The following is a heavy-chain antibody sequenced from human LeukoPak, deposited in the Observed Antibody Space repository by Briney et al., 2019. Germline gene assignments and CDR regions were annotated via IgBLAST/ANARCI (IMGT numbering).Heavy chain of an antibody. J-gene: IGHJ4*02. CDR2: IYYSGST. CDR1: GGSISSGGYY. V-gene: IGHV4-31*03. D-gene: IGHD3-10*01. CDR3: ARDWDPMARGVGY. Sequence: SQTLSLTCTVSGGSISSGGYYWSWIRQHPGKGLEWIGYIYYSGSTYYNPSLKSRVTISVDTSKNQFSLKLSSVTAADTAVYYCARDWDPMARGVGYWGQGTLVTVSS.